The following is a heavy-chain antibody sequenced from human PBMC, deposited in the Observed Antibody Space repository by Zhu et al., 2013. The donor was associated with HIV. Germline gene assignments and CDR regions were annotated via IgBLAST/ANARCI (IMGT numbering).Heavy chain of an antibody. CDR3: ANVGTIDSRRRTHPYYFDY. D-gene: IGHD1-1*01. Sequence: QVQLAQSGAEVKQPGSSVKVSCKASGGTFSGSAFSWVRQAPGQGLEWVGGIIPLSGTSESAQRLHDRITLTADSSTNTLYMELSSLRPEDTAIYYCANVGTIDSRRRTHPYYFDYWGQGTLVTVSS. V-gene: IGHV1-69*06. CDR2: IIPLSGTS. J-gene: IGHJ4*02. CDR1: GGTFSGSA.